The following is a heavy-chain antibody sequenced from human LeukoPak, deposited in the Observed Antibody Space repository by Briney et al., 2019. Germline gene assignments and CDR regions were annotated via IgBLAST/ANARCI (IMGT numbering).Heavy chain of an antibody. D-gene: IGHD1-26*01. Sequence: TGGSLRLSCAASGFTFSSNSMNWVRQAPGKGLEWVSTLSGSGITTYYADSVKGRFTISRDNSKNTLYLQMNSLRAEDTAVYYCAKDQGVGATFDYWGQGTLVTVSS. CDR3: AKDQGVGATFDY. CDR2: LSGSGITT. V-gene: IGHV3-23*01. J-gene: IGHJ4*02. CDR1: GFTFSSNS.